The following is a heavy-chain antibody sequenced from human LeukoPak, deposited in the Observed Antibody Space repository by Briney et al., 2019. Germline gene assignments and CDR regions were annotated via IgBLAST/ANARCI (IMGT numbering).Heavy chain of an antibody. V-gene: IGHV3-49*04. CDR3: TTARYYYDSSGYYDSWYFDL. CDR1: GFTFNDYA. J-gene: IGHJ2*01. Sequence: GGSLRLSCTASGFTFNDYAMSWVRLAPGKGLGWLGFIRSKTYGGTTEYAASVRGRFIISRDDSKSIAYLQMNSLKTEDTAVYYCTTARYYYDSSGYYDSWYFDLWGRGTLVTVSS. D-gene: IGHD3-22*01. CDR2: IRSKTYGGTT.